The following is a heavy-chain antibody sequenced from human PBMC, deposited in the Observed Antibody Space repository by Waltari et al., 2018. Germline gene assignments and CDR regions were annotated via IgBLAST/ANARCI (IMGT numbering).Heavy chain of an antibody. CDR2: INHSGST. CDR1: GGSFSGYY. CDR3: ARRPSNIVATIDY. Sequence: QVQLQQWGAGLLKPSETLSLTCAVYGGSFSGYYWSWIRQPPGKGLEWIGEINHSGSTNYNPSLKSRVTISVDTSKNQFSLKLSSVTAADTAVYYCARRPSNIVATIDYWGQGTLVTVSS. J-gene: IGHJ4*02. V-gene: IGHV4-34*01. D-gene: IGHD5-12*01.